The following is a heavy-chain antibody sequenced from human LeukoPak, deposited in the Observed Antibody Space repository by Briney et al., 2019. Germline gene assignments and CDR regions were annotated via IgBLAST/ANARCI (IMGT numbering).Heavy chain of an antibody. J-gene: IGHJ4*02. D-gene: IGHD2-21*01. V-gene: IGHV4-59*01. CDR1: GDSINGFY. CDR3: ATAPYSSLRGFDY. CDR2: IYYSGST. Sequence: PSETLSLTCTVSGDSINGFYWSWIRQPPGKGLEWIGYIYYSGSTNYNPSLKSRVTISVDTSKNQFSLKLSSVTAADTAVYYCATAPYSSLRGFDYWGQGTLVTVSS.